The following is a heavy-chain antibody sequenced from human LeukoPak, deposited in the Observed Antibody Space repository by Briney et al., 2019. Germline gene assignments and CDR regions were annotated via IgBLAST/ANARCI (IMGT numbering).Heavy chain of an antibody. CDR1: GWAFRWYS. CDR2: ISGSGGST. V-gene: IGHV3-23*01. CDR3: AKDNYYDSSGKGGYYYGMDV. J-gene: IGHJ6*02. D-gene: IGHD3-22*01. Sequence: GEALRLSCGASGWAFRWYSMIAVSQTPRKGLEWVSAISGSGGSTYYADSVKGRFTISRDNSKNTLYLQMNSLRAEDTAVYYCAKDNYYDSSGKGGYYYGMDVWGQGTTVTVSS.